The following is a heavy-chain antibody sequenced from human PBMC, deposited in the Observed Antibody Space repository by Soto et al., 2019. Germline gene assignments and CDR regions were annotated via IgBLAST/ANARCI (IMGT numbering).Heavy chain of an antibody. V-gene: IGHV3-30*03. Sequence: QVQLVESGGGVVQPGRSLRLSCAASGFTFSSYGMHWVRQAPGKGLEWVAVISYDGSNKYYADSVKGRFTISRDNSKNTLYLQMNSLRAEDTAVYYCAFGDVLRYWGQGTLVIVSS. D-gene: IGHD2-21*01. CDR1: GFTFSSYG. CDR3: AFGDVLRY. J-gene: IGHJ4*02. CDR2: ISYDGSNK.